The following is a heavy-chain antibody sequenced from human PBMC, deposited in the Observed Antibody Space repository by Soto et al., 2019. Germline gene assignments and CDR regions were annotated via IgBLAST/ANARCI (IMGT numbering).Heavy chain of an antibody. Sequence: SVKVSCAASGFTFRSYAMSWVRQAPGKGLEWVSAISGSGGSTYYADSVKGRFTISRDNSKNTLYLQMNSLRAEDTAVYYCAKSAQLVRGYYYYGMDVWGQGTTVTVSS. J-gene: IGHJ6*02. CDR2: ISGSGGST. CDR1: GFTFRSYA. D-gene: IGHD6-13*01. CDR3: AKSAQLVRGYYYYGMDV. V-gene: IGHV3-23*01.